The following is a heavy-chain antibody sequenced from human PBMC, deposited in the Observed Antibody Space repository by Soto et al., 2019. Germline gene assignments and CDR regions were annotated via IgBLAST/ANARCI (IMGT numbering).Heavy chain of an antibody. D-gene: IGHD1-1*01. V-gene: IGHV3-48*02. CDR3: ARDGNRGYDMDV. CDR2: ISNTSRTK. Sequence: EVQVVESGGGLIQPGGSLRLSCASSGFDFSKYNMDWVRQAPGKGLAWISYISNTSRTKFYADSVKGRFTISRDNARSSLFLEMNSLRDEDTAIYYCARDGNRGYDMDVWGQGTTVTVSS. J-gene: IGHJ6*02. CDR1: GFDFSKYN.